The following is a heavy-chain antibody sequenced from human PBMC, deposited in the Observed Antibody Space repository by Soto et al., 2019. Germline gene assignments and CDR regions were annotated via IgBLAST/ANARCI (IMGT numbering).Heavy chain of an antibody. CDR3: ARSNYYDSSGYYYSLYSYGMDV. J-gene: IGHJ6*02. D-gene: IGHD3-22*01. CDR2: IYPGDSDT. V-gene: IGHV5-51*01. CDR1: GYSFTSYW. Sequence: GESLKISCKGSGYSFTSYWIGWVRQMPGKGLEWMGIIYPGDSDTRYSPSFQGHVTISADKSISTAYLQWSSLKASDTAMYYCARSNYYDSSGYYYSLYSYGMDVWGQGTTVTVSS.